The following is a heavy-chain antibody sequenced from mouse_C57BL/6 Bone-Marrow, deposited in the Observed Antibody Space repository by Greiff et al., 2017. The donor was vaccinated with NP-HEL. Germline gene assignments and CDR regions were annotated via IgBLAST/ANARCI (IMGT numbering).Heavy chain of an antibody. J-gene: IGHJ2*01. CDR3: TRLCYYGSSFFDY. D-gene: IGHD1-1*01. CDR1: GFTFSDAW. V-gene: IGHV6-6*01. Sequence: EVKLVESGGGLVQPGGSMKLSCAASGFTFSDAWMDWVRQSPEKGLEWVAEIRNKANNHATYYAESVKGRFTISRDDSKSSVYLQMNSLRAEDTGIYYCTRLCYYGSSFFDYWGQGTTLTVSS. CDR2: IRNKANNHAT.